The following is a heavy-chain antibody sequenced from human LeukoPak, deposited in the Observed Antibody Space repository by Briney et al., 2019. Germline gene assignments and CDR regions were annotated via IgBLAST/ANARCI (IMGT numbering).Heavy chain of an antibody. J-gene: IGHJ4*02. CDR1: GGSISSSSYY. CDR3: ARGQFLYSTGWPSTIRFDY. Sequence: SETLSLTCTVSGGSISSSSYYWDWIRQPPGKGLEWIGSISYSGSTYCNPSLKSRVTISVDTSKNHFSLKLSSVTAADTAVYYCARGQFLYSTGWPSTIRFDYWGQGALVTVSS. D-gene: IGHD6-19*01. CDR2: ISYSGST. V-gene: IGHV4-39*07.